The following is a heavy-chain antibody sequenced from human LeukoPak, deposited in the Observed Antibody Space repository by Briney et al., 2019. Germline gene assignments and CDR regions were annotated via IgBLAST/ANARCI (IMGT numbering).Heavy chain of an antibody. V-gene: IGHV3-23*01. CDR2: ISNSGGST. CDR3: AKARGGYISNYYLDY. Sequence: PGGSLRLSCAASGFTFSNYAMYWVRQAPGKGLEWVSLISNSGGSTYYADSVKGRFTISRDNSKNTLYLQMNSLRAEDTAVFYCAKARGGYISNYYLDYWGQGTLVTVSS. J-gene: IGHJ4*02. D-gene: IGHD6-13*01. CDR1: GFTFSNYA.